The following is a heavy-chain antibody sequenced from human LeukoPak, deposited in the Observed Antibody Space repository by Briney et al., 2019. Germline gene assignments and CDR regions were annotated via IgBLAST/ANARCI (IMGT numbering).Heavy chain of an antibody. CDR1: GFTFSSYG. CDR2: ISYGGSNK. Sequence: GGSLRLSCAACGFTFSSYGMQWVRQAPGKGREGVAVISYGGSNKYYADSVKGRFTISRDNSKNTLYLQMNSLRAEDTAVYYCAKDRRYYDSSGTTPDYWGQGTLVTVSS. D-gene: IGHD3-22*01. CDR3: AKDRRYYDSSGTTPDY. J-gene: IGHJ4*02. V-gene: IGHV3-30*18.